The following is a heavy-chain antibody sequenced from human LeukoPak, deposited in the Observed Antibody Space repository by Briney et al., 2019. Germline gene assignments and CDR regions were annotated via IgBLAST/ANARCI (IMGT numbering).Heavy chain of an antibody. CDR1: GGSISSYY. D-gene: IGHD2-21*02. V-gene: IGHV4-59*01. CDR3: ASAVVTYYYYYMDV. Sequence: PSETLSLTCTVSGGSISSYYWSWIRQPPGKGLEWIGYIYYSGSTNYNPSLKSRVTISVDTSKNQFSLKLSSVTAADTAVYYCASAVVTYYYYYMDVWGKGTTVTVSS. J-gene: IGHJ6*03. CDR2: IYYSGST.